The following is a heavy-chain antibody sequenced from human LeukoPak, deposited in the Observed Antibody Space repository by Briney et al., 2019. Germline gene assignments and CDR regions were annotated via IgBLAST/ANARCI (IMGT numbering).Heavy chain of an antibody. J-gene: IGHJ4*02. CDR1: GFTFSSYA. D-gene: IGHD3-22*01. CDR3: ARDYDSSGYYYPVYEY. Sequence: PGGSLRLSCAASGFTFSSYAMSWVRQAPGKGLEWVSHIHSDGRSSTYADSVRGRFTISRDNAKNSLYLQMNSLRAEDTAVYYCARDYDSSGYYYPVYEYWGQGTLVTVSS. CDR2: IHSDGRSS. V-gene: IGHV3-23*03.